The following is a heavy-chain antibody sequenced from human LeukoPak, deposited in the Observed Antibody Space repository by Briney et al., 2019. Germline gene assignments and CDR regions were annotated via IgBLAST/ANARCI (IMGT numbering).Heavy chain of an antibody. V-gene: IGHV4-34*01. CDR2: INHSGST. D-gene: IGHD2-15*01. CDR1: GGSFSGYY. CDR3: ARVWGRYCSGGSCYGFRWFDP. J-gene: IGHJ5*02. Sequence: PAETLSLTCAVYGGSFSGYYWSWIRQPPRKGLDWIGEINHSGSTNYNPSLKSGVTISVDTSKNQFSLKLSSVTAADTAVYYCARVWGRYCSGGSCYGFRWFDPWGQGTLVTVSS.